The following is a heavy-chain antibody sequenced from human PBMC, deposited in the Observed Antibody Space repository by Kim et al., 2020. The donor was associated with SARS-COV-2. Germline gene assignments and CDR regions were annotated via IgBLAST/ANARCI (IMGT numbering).Heavy chain of an antibody. CDR3: ARTSTLGGSYLDY. J-gene: IGHJ4*02. D-gene: IGHD3-16*01. V-gene: IGHV4-28*01. Sequence: SETLSLTCAVSGYSISSSNWWGWIRQPPGKGLEWIGYIYYSGSTYYNPSLKSRVTMSVDTSKNQFSLKLSSVTAVDTAVYYCARTSTLGGSYLDYWGQGTLVTVSS. CDR1: GYSISSSNW. CDR2: IYYSGST.